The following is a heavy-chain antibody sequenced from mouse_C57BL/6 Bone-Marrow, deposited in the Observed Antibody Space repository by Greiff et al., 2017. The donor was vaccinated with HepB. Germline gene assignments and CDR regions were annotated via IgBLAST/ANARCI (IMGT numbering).Heavy chain of an antibody. V-gene: IGHV1-69*01. Sequence: QVQLQQPGAELVMPGASVKLSCKASGYTFTSYWMHWVKQRPGQGLEWIGELDPSDSYTNYNQKFKGKSPLTVDKSSSTAYMQLSSLTSEDSAVYYCAREGGVVAHFDYWGQGTTLTVSS. D-gene: IGHD1-1*01. CDR1: GYTFTSYW. CDR3: AREGGVVAHFDY. CDR2: LDPSDSYT. J-gene: IGHJ2*01.